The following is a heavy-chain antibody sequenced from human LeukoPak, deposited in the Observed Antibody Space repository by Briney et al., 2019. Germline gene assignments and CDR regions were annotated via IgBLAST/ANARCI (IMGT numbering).Heavy chain of an antibody. CDR3: ARDYRGGNSVGGAFDI. CDR2: IYSGGST. J-gene: IGHJ3*02. D-gene: IGHD4-23*01. V-gene: IGHV3-66*01. CDR1: GFTFSSNA. Sequence: GGSLRLSCAASGFTFSSNAMSWVRQAPGKGLEWVSVIYSGGSTYYADSVKGRFTISRDNSKNTLYLQMNSLRAEDTAVYYCARDYRGGNSVGGAFDIWGQGTMVTVSS.